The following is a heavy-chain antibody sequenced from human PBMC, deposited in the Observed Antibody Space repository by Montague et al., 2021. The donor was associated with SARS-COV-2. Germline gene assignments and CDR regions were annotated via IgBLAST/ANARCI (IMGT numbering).Heavy chain of an antibody. V-gene: IGHV3-21*01. CDR2: ISSSSSYI. CDR3: ARPLTTVNSDYFDH. Sequence: SLRLSCAASGFTFSSYSMNWVRQAPGKGLEWVSSISSSSSYIYYADSVKGRFTISRDNSKNSLYLQMNSLRAEDTAVYYCARPLTTVNSDYFDHWGQGTLVTVSS. D-gene: IGHD4-17*01. J-gene: IGHJ4*02. CDR1: GFTFSSYS.